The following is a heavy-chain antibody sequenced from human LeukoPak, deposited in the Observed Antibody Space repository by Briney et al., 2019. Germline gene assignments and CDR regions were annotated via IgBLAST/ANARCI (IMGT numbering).Heavy chain of an antibody. CDR1: GGSISSSSYY. J-gene: IGHJ5*02. Sequence: PSETLSLTCTVSGGSISSSSYYWGWIRQPPGKGLGWIGSIYYSGSTYYNPSLKSRVTISVDTSKNQFSLKLSSVTAADTAVYYCARDGETAYNWFDPWGQGTLVTVSS. V-gene: IGHV4-39*07. CDR3: ARDGETAYNWFDP. CDR2: IYYSGST. D-gene: IGHD2-21*02.